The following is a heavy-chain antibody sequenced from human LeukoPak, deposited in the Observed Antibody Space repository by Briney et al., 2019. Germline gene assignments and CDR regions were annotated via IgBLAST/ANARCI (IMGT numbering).Heavy chain of an antibody. D-gene: IGHD1-26*01. Sequence: GGSLRLSCVASGFTVSSYGMRWVRQAPGMGLEWVASTNSGGSSTYYADSVKGRFTISRDNAKNSLYLQMNSLRAEDTAVYYCARERELLRAFDIWGQGTMVTVSS. CDR3: ARERELLRAFDI. CDR2: TNSGGSST. V-gene: IGHV3-21*01. CDR1: GFTVSSYG. J-gene: IGHJ3*02.